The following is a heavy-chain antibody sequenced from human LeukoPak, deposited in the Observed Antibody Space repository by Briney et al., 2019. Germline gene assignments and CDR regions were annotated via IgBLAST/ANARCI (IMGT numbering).Heavy chain of an antibody. Sequence: GGSLRLSCAASGFTFSKYELNWVGQAPGKGLEWVSCISSSGSTIFYADSVKGRFTISRDNAKNSLYLQMNSLRAEDTAVYYCAREQVFNYWGQGTLVTVSS. V-gene: IGHV3-48*03. CDR2: ISSSGSTI. J-gene: IGHJ4*02. CDR3: AREQVFNY. CDR1: GFTFSKYE.